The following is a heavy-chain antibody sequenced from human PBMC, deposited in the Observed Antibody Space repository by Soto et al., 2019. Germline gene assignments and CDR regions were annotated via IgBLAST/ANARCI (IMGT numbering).Heavy chain of an antibody. Sequence: GVLRLSCAASGFTFSSYAMSWVRQAPGKGLQWVSSISGVDYSTYYADSVKGRFSITRDNSKNTLYLQMSSLRVEDTAVYYCAKVRETPGWTYYYYDMDVWGQGTTVTVSS. J-gene: IGHJ6*02. D-gene: IGHD1-26*01. CDR1: GFTFSSYA. V-gene: IGHV3-23*01. CDR3: AKVRETPGWTYYYYDMDV. CDR2: ISGVDYST.